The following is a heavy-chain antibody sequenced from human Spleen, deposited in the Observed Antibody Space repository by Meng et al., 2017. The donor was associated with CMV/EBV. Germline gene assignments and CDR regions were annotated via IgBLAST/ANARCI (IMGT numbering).Heavy chain of an antibody. V-gene: IGHV3-23*01. CDR1: GFIFRSYA. CDR2: VSSSGGNT. CDR3: ARMSRMLFDF. Sequence: GGSLRLSCAASGFIFRSYAMTWVRQAPGKGLEWVSAVSSSGGNTHYVDSVKGRFTISRDNSKDTLYLEMNSLRAEDTAMYYCARMSRMLFDFWGRGTLVTVSS. J-gene: IGHJ4*02. D-gene: IGHD3-16*01.